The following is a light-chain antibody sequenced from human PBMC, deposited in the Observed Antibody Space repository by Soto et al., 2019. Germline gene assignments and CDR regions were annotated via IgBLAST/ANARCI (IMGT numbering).Light chain of an antibody. Sequence: EIVLTQSPGTLSLSPGERATLSCRASQSVSSTYLAWYQQKPGQAPRLLIYDASRRATGIPDRFSGSGSGTDFTLTISRLETEDFEVYSCQQYGSSPGLFTFGPGTQVDIK. CDR3: QQYGSSPGLFT. CDR1: QSVSSTY. V-gene: IGKV3-20*01. CDR2: DAS. J-gene: IGKJ3*01.